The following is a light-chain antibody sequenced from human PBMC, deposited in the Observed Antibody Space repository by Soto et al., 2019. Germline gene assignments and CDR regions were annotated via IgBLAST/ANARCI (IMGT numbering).Light chain of an antibody. V-gene: IGKV1-9*01. J-gene: IGKJ2*01. CDR3: QQLNDRRFS. CDR2: AAS. CDR1: QGNNSF. Sequence: IQLTQSPSSLSASVGDRVTISCRASQGNNSFVAWYQQKSGKAPKLLIYAASTLHSGVPSRFSGSGSGTDFTLTISSLQPEDFATYYCQQLNDRRFSFGRGTKLDIK.